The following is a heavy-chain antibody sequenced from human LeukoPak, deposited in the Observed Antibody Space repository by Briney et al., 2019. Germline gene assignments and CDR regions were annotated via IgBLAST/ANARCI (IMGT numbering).Heavy chain of an antibody. Sequence: GGSLRLSCAASGFTFSSYAMSWARQAPGKGLEWVSAISGSGGSTYYADSVKGRFTISRDNSKNTLYLQMNSLRAEDTAVYYCAKAPLLWFGEYYFDYWGQGTLVTVSS. J-gene: IGHJ4*02. V-gene: IGHV3-23*01. D-gene: IGHD3-10*01. CDR1: GFTFSSYA. CDR3: AKAPLLWFGEYYFDY. CDR2: ISGSGGST.